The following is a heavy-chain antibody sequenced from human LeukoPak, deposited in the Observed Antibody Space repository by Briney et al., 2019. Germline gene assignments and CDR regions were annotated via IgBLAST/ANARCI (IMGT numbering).Heavy chain of an antibody. V-gene: IGHV4-39*07. CDR2: INHSGST. CDR1: GGSISNTTSY. J-gene: IGHJ4*02. CDR3: ANLSEYGVDY. D-gene: IGHD2-2*01. Sequence: TPSETLSLTCSVSGGSISNTTSYWGWIRQPPGKGLQWIGEINHSGSTNYNPSLKSRVTISVDTSKNQFSLKLSSVTAADTAVYYCANLSEYGVDYWGQGTLVTVSS.